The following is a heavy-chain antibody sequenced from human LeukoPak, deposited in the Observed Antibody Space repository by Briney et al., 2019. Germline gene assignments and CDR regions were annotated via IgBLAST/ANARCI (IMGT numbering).Heavy chain of an antibody. Sequence: QPGGSLRLACAGSGFTFSHYSMNWVRQASGKGLEWVGRIRSKVNSYATAYAASVKGRFTVSRDDSKNTAYLQMNSLKTEDTAVYYCTRTPYGSGSPIDYWGQGTLVTVSS. V-gene: IGHV3-73*01. CDR2: IRSKVNSYAT. D-gene: IGHD3-10*01. CDR3: TRTPYGSGSPIDY. J-gene: IGHJ4*02. CDR1: GFTFSHYS.